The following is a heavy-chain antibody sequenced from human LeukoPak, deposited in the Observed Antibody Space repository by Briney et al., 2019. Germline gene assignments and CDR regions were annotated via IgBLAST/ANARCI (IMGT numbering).Heavy chain of an antibody. CDR3: ATQAAACTFVASFEF. J-gene: IGHJ4*02. D-gene: IGHD6-13*01. CDR2: IWYDGSDK. CDR1: GGTFSSVH. V-gene: IGHV3-33*08. Sequence: GGSLRLACAACGGTFSSVHRHWIRQPPGKGLEWVAGIWYDGSDKYYADSVKGRFTISRDNSKNTLYLQMNSLRAEDTAVYYCATQAAACTFVASFEFWGRGTLVTVSS.